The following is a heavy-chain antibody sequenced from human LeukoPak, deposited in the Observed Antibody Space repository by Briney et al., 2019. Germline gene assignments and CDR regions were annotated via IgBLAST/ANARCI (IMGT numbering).Heavy chain of an antibody. CDR1: GFTFSDYY. CDR3: ARDQILHPWIQQSYRAVAFDI. CDR2: ISSSGSTI. J-gene: IGHJ3*02. Sequence: PGGSLRLSCAASGFTFSDYYMSWIRQAPGKGLEWVSYISSSGSTIYYADSVKGRFTISRDNAKNSLYLQMNSLRAEDTAVYYCARDQILHPWIQQSYRAVAFDIWGQGTMVTVSS. V-gene: IGHV3-11*01. D-gene: IGHD5-18*01.